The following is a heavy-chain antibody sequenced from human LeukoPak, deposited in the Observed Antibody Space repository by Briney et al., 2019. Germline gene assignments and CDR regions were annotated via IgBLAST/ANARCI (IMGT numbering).Heavy chain of an antibody. D-gene: IGHD6-13*01. Sequence: SETLSLTCTVSGGSVSSGSYYWSWIRQPPGKGLEWIGYIYYSGSTNYNSSLKSRVTISIDTSKNQFSLMLSSVTAADTAVYYCAADKRQQVTNSIYYYYGMDVWSQGTTVTVSS. V-gene: IGHV4-61*01. CDR2: IYYSGST. J-gene: IGHJ6*02. CDR3: AADKRQQVTNSIYYYYGMDV. CDR1: GGSVSSGSYY.